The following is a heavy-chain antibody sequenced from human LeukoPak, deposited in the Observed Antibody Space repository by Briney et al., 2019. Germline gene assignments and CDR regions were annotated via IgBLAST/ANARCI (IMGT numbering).Heavy chain of an antibody. CDR1: GFTFSNYP. V-gene: IGHV3-23*01. D-gene: IGHD6-19*01. CDR3: AKVPAVAGKKNWFDP. J-gene: IGHJ5*02. Sequence: GGSLRLSCAVAGFTFSNYPMSWVRQAPGKGLEWVSAISGGSTFYADSVKGRFTISRDNSKNTLYLQIDSLRAEDTAVYYCAKVPAVAGKKNWFDPWGLGTLVTVSS. CDR2: ISGGST.